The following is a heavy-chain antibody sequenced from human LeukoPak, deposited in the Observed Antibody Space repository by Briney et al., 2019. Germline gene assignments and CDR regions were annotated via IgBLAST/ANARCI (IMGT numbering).Heavy chain of an antibody. CDR2: IRYDGSNK. D-gene: IGHD3-3*01. CDR1: GFSFSSYG. Sequence: GGSLRLSCAASGFSFSSYGMHWVRQAPGKGLEWVAFIRYDGSNKYYADSVKGRFTISRDNSKNTLYLQMNSLRAEDTAVYYCAKERDFWSGYYPFDYWGQGTLVTVSS. J-gene: IGHJ4*02. V-gene: IGHV3-30*02. CDR3: AKERDFWSGYYPFDY.